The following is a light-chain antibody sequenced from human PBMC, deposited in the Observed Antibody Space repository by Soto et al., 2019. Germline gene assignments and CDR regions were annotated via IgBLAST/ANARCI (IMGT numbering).Light chain of an antibody. Sequence: EIVLTQSPGTLSLSPGERATLSCRASQSVSSSYLAWYQQKPGQAPRLLIYGASSRATGIPDRFSGSGSGTDVTLTISILEPEDFSVYYCQQYGSSPLTYTFGQGTKLEIK. CDR1: QSVSSSY. J-gene: IGKJ2*01. CDR3: QQYGSSPLTYT. V-gene: IGKV3-20*01. CDR2: GAS.